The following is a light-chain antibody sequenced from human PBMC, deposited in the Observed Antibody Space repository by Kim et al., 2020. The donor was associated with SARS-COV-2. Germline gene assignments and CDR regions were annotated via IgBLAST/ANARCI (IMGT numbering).Light chain of an antibody. J-gene: IGKJ1*01. V-gene: IGKV1-5*03. Sequence: DIQMTQSPSILSASVGDRVTITCRASQTFSSWLAWYQQKPGKAPKLLIYKTSTLKSGVPSRFSGSGSGREFILTISSLQPDDFATYYCQQYTTFGQGNKVDIK. CDR2: KTS. CDR1: QTFSSW. CDR3: QQYTT.